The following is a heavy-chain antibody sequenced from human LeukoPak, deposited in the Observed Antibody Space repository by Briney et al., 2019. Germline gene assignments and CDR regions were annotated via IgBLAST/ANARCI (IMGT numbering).Heavy chain of an antibody. D-gene: IGHD2/OR15-2a*01. V-gene: IGHV4-59*01. CDR2: IYYSGST. CDR3: ATLRVGLPPPYYFDY. CDR1: GGSISSYY. J-gene: IGHJ4*02. Sequence: SETLSLTCTVSGGSISSYYWSWIRQPPGKGVEWIGYIYYSGSTNYNPSLKSRVTISVDTSKNQFSLKLSSVTAADTAVYYCATLRVGLPPPYYFDYWGQGTLVTVSS.